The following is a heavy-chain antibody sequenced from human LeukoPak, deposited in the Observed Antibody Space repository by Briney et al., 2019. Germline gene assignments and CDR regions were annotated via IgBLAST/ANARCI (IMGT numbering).Heavy chain of an antibody. J-gene: IGHJ4*02. V-gene: IGHV4-34*01. CDR3: ARGADIVVVPAANVVRGVIEDY. Sequence: SETLSLTCAVYGGSFSGYYWSWIRQPPGKGLEWIGEINHSGSTNYNPSLKSRVTISVDTSKNQFSLKLSSVTAADTAVYYCARGADIVVVPAANVVRGVIEDYWGQGTLVTVSS. CDR1: GGSFSGYY. D-gene: IGHD2-2*01. CDR2: INHSGST.